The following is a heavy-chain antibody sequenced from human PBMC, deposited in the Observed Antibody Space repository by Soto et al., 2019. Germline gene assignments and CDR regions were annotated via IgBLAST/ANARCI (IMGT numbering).Heavy chain of an antibody. D-gene: IGHD6-6*01. CDR1: GVTFSSYT. V-gene: IGHV3-23*01. CDR2: IISGGGYKT. CDR3: AKVMSSSPGHYYYYMDV. J-gene: IGHJ6*03. Sequence: GGSLRLSCVGSGVTFSSYTMSWVCQAPGKGLEWVAAIISGGGYKTYYADSVKGRFTISRDNSKNTLYLQMNSLRAEDTAVYNCAKVMSSSPGHYYYYMDVWGKGTTVTVSS.